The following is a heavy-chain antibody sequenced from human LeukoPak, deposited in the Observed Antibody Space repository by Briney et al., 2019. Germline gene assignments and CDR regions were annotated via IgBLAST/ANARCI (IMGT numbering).Heavy chain of an antibody. CDR2: IYYSGST. D-gene: IGHD2-2*01. CDR1: GGSISSYY. J-gene: IGHJ6*04. V-gene: IGHV4-59*01. Sequence: PSETLSLTCTVSGGSISSYYWSWIRQPPGKGLEWIGYIYYSGSTNYNPSLKSRVTISVDTSKNQFSLKLSSVTAPDTAVYYCARAEYQLLYGMDVWGKGTTVTVSS. CDR3: ARAEYQLLYGMDV.